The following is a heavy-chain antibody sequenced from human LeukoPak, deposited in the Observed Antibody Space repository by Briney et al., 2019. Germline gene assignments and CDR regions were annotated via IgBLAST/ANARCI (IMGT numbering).Heavy chain of an antibody. D-gene: IGHD3-10*01. CDR1: GYRFTSYW. CDR3: ARGTRDLFGGVIPN. CDR2: TYPGDSDT. Sequence: GESLKISCKGSGYRFTSYWIGWVRQMPGKGLEWMGITYPGDSDTRNSPSCQGQVTVSADKSISTAYLQGSSLKASDTAMYYCARGTRDLFGGVIPNWGQGNLVTVSS. J-gene: IGHJ4*02. V-gene: IGHV5-51*01.